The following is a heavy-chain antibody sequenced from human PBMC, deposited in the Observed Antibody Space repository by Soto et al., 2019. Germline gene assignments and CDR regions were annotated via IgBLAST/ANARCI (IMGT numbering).Heavy chain of an antibody. J-gene: IGHJ3*02. Sequence: QLQLQESGPGLVKPSETLSLTCTVSGGSISSSSYYWGWIRQPPGKGLEWIGSIYYSGRTYYNPSLKSRVTISVDTSKNQFSRKLSSVTAADTAVYDCARGDGYNYPDAFDIWGQGTMVTVSS. V-gene: IGHV4-39*01. CDR3: ARGDGYNYPDAFDI. CDR1: GGSISSSSYY. D-gene: IGHD5-12*01. CDR2: IYYSGRT.